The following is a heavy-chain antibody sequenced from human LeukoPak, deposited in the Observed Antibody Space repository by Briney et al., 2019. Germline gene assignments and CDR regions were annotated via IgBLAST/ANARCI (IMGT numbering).Heavy chain of an antibody. CDR2: MNPNSGNT. Sequence: ASVKVSCKASGYTFTSYDINWVRQATGQGLEWMGWMNPNSGNTGYAQKFQGRVTITRNTSMSTAYMELSSLRSEDTAVYYCAGVGIAAAGGLDYWGQGTLVTVSS. V-gene: IGHV1-8*03. D-gene: IGHD6-13*01. CDR3: AGVGIAAAGGLDY. CDR1: GYTFTSYD. J-gene: IGHJ4*02.